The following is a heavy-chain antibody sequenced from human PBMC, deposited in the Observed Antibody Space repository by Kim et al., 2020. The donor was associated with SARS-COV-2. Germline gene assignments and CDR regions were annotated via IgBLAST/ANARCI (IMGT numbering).Heavy chain of an antibody. V-gene: IGHV4-59*09. CDR3: ARGVVVTAADAFDI. D-gene: IGHD2-21*02. J-gene: IGHJ3*02. Sequence: NPSLKSRVTISVDTSKHQFSLKLSSVTAADTAVYYCARGVVVTAADAFDIWGQGTMVTVSS.